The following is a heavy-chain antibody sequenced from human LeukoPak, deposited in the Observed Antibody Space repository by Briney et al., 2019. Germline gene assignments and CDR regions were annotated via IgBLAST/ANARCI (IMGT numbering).Heavy chain of an antibody. V-gene: IGHV5-51*01. CDR2: IYPGASDT. Sequence: GESLKISCKGSGYIFTIYLIGWVRQIPGKVLEWMGIIYPGASDTRYSQSFQGQVTISADKSISTPYLQWSSLKASDTAIYYCARVAGGGYNWFDPWGQGNLVTVSS. CDR3: ARVAGGGYNWFDP. CDR1: GYIFTIYL. J-gene: IGHJ5*02. D-gene: IGHD6-13*01.